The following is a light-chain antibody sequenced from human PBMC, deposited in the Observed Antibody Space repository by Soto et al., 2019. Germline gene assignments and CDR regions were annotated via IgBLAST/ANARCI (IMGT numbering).Light chain of an antibody. V-gene: IGLV2-14*01. Sequence: QAVVTQPASVSGSPGQSITISCTGSSSDVGGYNFVSWYQQHPGKAPKLMISEVTNRPSGVSNRFSGSKSGNTASLTISGLQAEDEADYYCSSFKGTNSFVFGTGTKLTVL. CDR1: SSDVGGYNF. J-gene: IGLJ1*01. CDR2: EVT. CDR3: SSFKGTNSFV.